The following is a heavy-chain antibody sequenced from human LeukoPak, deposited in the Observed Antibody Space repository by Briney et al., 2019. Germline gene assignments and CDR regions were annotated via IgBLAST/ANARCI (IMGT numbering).Heavy chain of an antibody. CDR1: GYTFTGYY. Sequence: ASVKVSCKASGYTFTGYYMHWVRQAPGQGLEWMGRINPNSGGTNYAQKFQGRVTMTRDTSISTAYMELSRLRSDDTAVYYCARDVVRALGTTIGYYYYGMDVWGQGTTVTVSS. V-gene: IGHV1-2*06. J-gene: IGHJ6*02. CDR3: ARDVVRALGTTIGYYYYGMDV. CDR2: INPNSGGT. D-gene: IGHD3-10*01.